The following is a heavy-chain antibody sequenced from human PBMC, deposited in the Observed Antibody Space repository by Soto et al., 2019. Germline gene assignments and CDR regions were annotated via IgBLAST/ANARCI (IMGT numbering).Heavy chain of an antibody. J-gene: IGHJ6*02. V-gene: IGHV1-18*04. D-gene: IGHD6-19*01. CDR3: ARRYSGGWGGGYGMDV. CDR1: GYTFTSYG. Sequence: QVQLVQSGAEVKKPGASVKVSCKASGYTFTSYGISWVRQAPGQGLEWMGWISAYNGNTNYAQKLQGRVTMTTDTSASTYYRERGSLRSDDPGVYYCARRYSGGWGGGYGMDVWGQGTTVTVSS. CDR2: ISAYNGNT.